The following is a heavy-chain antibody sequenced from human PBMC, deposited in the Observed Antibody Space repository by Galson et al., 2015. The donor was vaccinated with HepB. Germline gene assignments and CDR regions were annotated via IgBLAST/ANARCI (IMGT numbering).Heavy chain of an antibody. CDR2: TYYRSKWYN. Sequence: SETLSLTCAISGDSVSSNSAAWNWIRQSPSRGLEWLGRTYYRSKWYNDYAVSVKSRITINPDTSKNQFSLHLNSVTPEDTAVYYCARDWSGYSSGWHSCMDVWGQGTTVTVSS. V-gene: IGHV6-1*01. CDR3: ARDWSGYSSGWHSCMDV. J-gene: IGHJ6*02. D-gene: IGHD6-19*01. CDR1: GDSVSSNSAA.